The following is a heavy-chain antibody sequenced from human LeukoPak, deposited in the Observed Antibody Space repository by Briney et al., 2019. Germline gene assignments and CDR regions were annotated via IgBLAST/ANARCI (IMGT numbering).Heavy chain of an antibody. J-gene: IGHJ5*02. CDR1: GGSFSGFY. Sequence: SETLSLTCAVYGGSFSGFYWSWIRQPPGKGLEWIGEINHSGSTNYNPSLKSRVTISVDTSKNQFSLKLSSVTAADTAVYYCARRIKGYCSGGSCPSWFDPWGQGTLVTVSS. D-gene: IGHD2-15*01. CDR2: INHSGST. CDR3: ARRIKGYCSGGSCPSWFDP. V-gene: IGHV4-34*01.